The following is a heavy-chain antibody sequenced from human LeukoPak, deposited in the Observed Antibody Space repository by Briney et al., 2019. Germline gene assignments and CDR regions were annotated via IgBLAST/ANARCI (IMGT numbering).Heavy chain of an antibody. D-gene: IGHD3-16*02. V-gene: IGHV4-59*01. J-gene: IGHJ4*02. CDR1: GGSISSYY. CDR2: IYYSGST. Sequence: PSETLSLTCTVSGGSISSYYWSWIRQPPGKGLEWIGYIYYSGSTNYNPSLKSRVTISVDTSKNQFSLKLSSVTAADTAVYYCARVYYDYVWGSYRSAPEYYFDYWGQGTLVTVSS. CDR3: ARVYYDYVWGSYRSAPEYYFDY.